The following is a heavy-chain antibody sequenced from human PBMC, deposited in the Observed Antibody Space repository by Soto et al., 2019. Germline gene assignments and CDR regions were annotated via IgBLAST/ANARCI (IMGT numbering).Heavy chain of an antibody. CDR1: GYTFTSYD. D-gene: IGHD6-19*01. CDR2: MNPNSGNT. J-gene: IGHJ3*02. V-gene: IGHV1-8*01. Sequence: QVQLVQSGAEVKKPGVPVKVSCKASGYTFTSYDINWVRQATGQGLEWMGWMNPNSGNTGYAQKFQGRVTMTRNTSISTAYMELSSLRSEDTAVYYCARAASSGWYKGDAFDIWGQGTMVTVSS. CDR3: ARAASSGWYKGDAFDI.